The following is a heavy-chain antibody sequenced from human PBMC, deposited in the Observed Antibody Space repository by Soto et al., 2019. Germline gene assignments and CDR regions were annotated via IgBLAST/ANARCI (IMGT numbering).Heavy chain of an antibody. CDR3: ARESLLFLEWLPYYYYYGIDV. CDR2: ISYDGSNK. D-gene: IGHD3-3*01. Sequence: PGASLRLSCAASGFTFSSYAMHWVRQAPGKGLERVAVISYDGSNKYYADSVKGRFTISRDKSKNTLYLQMYSLRAVDMAVYYCARESLLFLEWLPYYYYYGIDVWGQGTTVTVSS. J-gene: IGHJ6*02. CDR1: GFTFSSYA. V-gene: IGHV3-30-3*01.